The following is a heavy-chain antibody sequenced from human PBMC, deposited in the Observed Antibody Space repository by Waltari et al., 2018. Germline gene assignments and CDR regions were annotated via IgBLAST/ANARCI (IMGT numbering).Heavy chain of an antibody. J-gene: IGHJ4*02. CDR2: INQSGST. D-gene: IGHD1-1*01. CDR1: GGSFSGYY. V-gene: IGHV4-34*01. Sequence: QVQLQQWGAGLLKPSETLSLTCAVYGGSFSGYYWSWIRQPPGKGLEWIGEINQSGSTNYNPSLKSRVTISVDTSKNQFSLKLSSVTAADTAVYYCARGWTLYRARGAFDYWGQGTLVTVSS. CDR3: ARGWTLYRARGAFDY.